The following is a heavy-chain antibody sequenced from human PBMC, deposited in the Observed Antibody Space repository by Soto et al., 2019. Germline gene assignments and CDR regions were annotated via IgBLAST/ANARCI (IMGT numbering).Heavy chain of an antibody. CDR3: ARESEIVGAIPFDY. Sequence: ASVKVSCKASGYTFTSYYMHWVRQAPGQGLEWMGIINPGGGGTHYAQKFQDRVTVTRDTSTSTIYMELSSLRSEDTAVYYCARESEIVGAIPFDYWGQGTLVTVSS. D-gene: IGHD1-26*01. V-gene: IGHV1-46*01. CDR1: GYTFTSYY. CDR2: INPGGGGT. J-gene: IGHJ4*02.